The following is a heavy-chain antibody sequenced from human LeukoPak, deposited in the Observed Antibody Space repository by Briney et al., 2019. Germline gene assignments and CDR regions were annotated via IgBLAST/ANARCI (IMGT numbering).Heavy chain of an antibody. Sequence: GASVTVSCKASGYTFTSYDINWVRQATGQGLEWMGWMNPNSGNTGYAQKFQGRVTITRNTSISTAYMELSSLRSEDTAVYYCARGGDCSSTSCYNLGWFDPWGQGTLVTVSS. J-gene: IGHJ5*02. D-gene: IGHD2-2*02. CDR1: GYTFTSYD. V-gene: IGHV1-8*03. CDR2: MNPNSGNT. CDR3: ARGGDCSSTSCYNLGWFDP.